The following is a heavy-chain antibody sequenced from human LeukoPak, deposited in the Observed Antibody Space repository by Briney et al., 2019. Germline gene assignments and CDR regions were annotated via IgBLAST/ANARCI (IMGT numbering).Heavy chain of an antibody. D-gene: IGHD3-10*01. Sequence: GGSLRLSCAASGFTFSSYGMSWVRQAPGKGLEWVSAISGSGGSTYYADSVKGRFTISRDNSKNTLYLQMNSLRAEDTAVYYCAKEPPGYYGSGSYYDYWGQGTLVTVSS. V-gene: IGHV3-23*01. CDR3: AKEPPGYYGSGSYYDY. J-gene: IGHJ4*02. CDR2: ISGSGGST. CDR1: GFTFSSYG.